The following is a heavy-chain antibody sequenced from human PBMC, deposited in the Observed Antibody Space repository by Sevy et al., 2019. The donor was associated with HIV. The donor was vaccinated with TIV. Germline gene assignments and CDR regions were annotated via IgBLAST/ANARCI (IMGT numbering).Heavy chain of an antibody. D-gene: IGHD4-17*01. CDR2: ITSSGSTM. CDR3: ARVFYGANRDDAFDI. V-gene: IGHV3-48*03. Sequence: GGSLRLSCAASGFTFSSHEMNWVRQAPGKGLEWVSYITSSGSTMYYADSVKGRFTISRDNAKNSLYLQMNSLRAEDTAIYYSARVFYGANRDDAFDIWGQGTMVTVSS. CDR1: GFTFSSHE. J-gene: IGHJ3*02.